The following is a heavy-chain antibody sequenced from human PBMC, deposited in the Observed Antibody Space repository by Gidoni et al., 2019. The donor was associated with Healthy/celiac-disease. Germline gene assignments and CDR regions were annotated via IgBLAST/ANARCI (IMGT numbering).Heavy chain of an antibody. CDR3: ARFSRRAANWFDP. V-gene: IGHV4-31*03. J-gene: IGHJ5*02. CDR2: IYYSGST. Sequence: QVQLQESGPGLVKPSQTLSLTCTVSGGSISSGGYYWSWIRQHPGKGLEWIGYIYYSGSTYYNPSLKSRVTITVDTSKNQFSLKLSSVTAADTAVYYCARFSRRAANWFDPWGQGTLVTVSS. CDR1: GGSISSGGYY.